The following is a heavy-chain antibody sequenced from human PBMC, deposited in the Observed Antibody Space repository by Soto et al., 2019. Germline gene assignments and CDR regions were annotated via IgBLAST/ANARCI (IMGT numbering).Heavy chain of an antibody. V-gene: IGHV1-69*01. J-gene: IGHJ3*02. CDR2: IIPIFGTA. D-gene: IGHD3-16*01. CDR1: GGTFSSYA. Sequence: QVQLVQSGAEVKKPGSSVKVSCKASGGTFSSYAISWVRQAPGQGLEWMGGIIPIFGTANYAQKFQGRVTITADESTSTAYMELSRVRSEDTAVYYCARDLPRSMISFGGDAFDIWGQGTMVTVSS. CDR3: ARDLPRSMISFGGDAFDI.